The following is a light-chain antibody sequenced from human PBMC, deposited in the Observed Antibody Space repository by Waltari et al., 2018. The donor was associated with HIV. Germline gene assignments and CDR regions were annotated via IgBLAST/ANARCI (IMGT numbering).Light chain of an antibody. CDR3: QQQYENPQT. V-gene: IGKV1-8*01. CDR2: GAS. CDR1: QGVGSY. J-gene: IGKJ2*01. Sequence: AIRMTQFPSSFSASTGDRVTITCRASQGVGSYLAWYQQKPGKAPNLLIYGASTLQSGVPSRFNGSGFGTDFSLTISCLQSEDVAVYYCQQQYENPQTFGQGTKLEI.